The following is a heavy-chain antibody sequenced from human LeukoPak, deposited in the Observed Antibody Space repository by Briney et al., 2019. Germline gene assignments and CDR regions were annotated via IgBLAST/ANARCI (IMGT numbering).Heavy chain of an antibody. J-gene: IGHJ4*02. Sequence: PSETLSLTCTVSGGSISSDYWSWIRQPPGKGLEWIGYFYYSGRTYYNPSLKSRLTISADTSKNQFSLKLSSVTAAGTAVYYCARQTGHGYNSRGLDYWDQGTLVTVSS. CDR2: FYYSGRT. V-gene: IGHV4-59*08. D-gene: IGHD5-24*01. CDR1: GGSISSDY. CDR3: ARQTGHGYNSRGLDY.